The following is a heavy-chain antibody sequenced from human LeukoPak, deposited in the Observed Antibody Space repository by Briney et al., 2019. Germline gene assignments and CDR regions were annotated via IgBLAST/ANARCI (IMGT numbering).Heavy chain of an antibody. V-gene: IGHV3-33*08. CDR2: LLYDGNTK. CDR3: ARDHRPEIQYYYMDV. CDR1: GFIFSNYA. D-gene: IGHD1-14*01. J-gene: IGHJ6*03. Sequence: PGGSLRLSCAASGFIFSNYALHWVRQAPGKGLEWVAALLYDGNTKHYADSVKGRFTISRDISKNTFYLQMNSLTAEDTAVYYCARDHRPEIQYYYMDVWGKGTTVAVSS.